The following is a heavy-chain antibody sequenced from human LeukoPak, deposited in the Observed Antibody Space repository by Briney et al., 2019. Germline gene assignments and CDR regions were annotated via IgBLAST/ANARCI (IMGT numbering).Heavy chain of an antibody. Sequence: PGGSLRLSCVRITFTVSDTFMSWVRQAPGKGLDWVSTMYTGGGTDYADSVKGRFTISRDSSKNTVYLQMNSMRDEDTAVYYCARGPPFDPWGQGTLVTVSS. CDR3: ARGPPFDP. J-gene: IGHJ5*02. CDR1: TFTVSDTF. CDR2: MYTGGGT. V-gene: IGHV3-66*01.